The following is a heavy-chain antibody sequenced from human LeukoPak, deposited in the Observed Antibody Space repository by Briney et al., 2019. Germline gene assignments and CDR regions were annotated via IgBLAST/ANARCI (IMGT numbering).Heavy chain of an antibody. J-gene: IGHJ4*02. D-gene: IGHD2-21*01. V-gene: IGHV3-7*05. CDR1: GFTFSTYW. CDR3: AKDHSYYFDY. CDR2: TNQDGSEK. Sequence: GGSLRLSCAASGFTFSTYWMSWLRQAPGKGLEWVANTNQDGSEKYYVDSVEGRFTISRDNAKNSLYLQLNSLRAEDTAVYYCAKDHSYYFDYWGQGTLVTVSS.